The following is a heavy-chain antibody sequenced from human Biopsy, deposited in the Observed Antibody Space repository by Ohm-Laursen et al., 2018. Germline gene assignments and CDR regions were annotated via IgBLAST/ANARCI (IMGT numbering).Heavy chain of an antibody. CDR3: AREEDNSGYDYYGMDV. Sequence: GASVKVSCKVSGYTFPSYGISWVRQAPGQGLEWMGWISAYNGNRNYAQKFQGRVTMTTDTSTSTAYMELRSLRSDDTAVYFCAREEDNSGYDYYGMDVWGQGTTVTVSS. V-gene: IGHV1-18*01. J-gene: IGHJ6*02. CDR2: ISAYNGNR. CDR1: GYTFPSYG. D-gene: IGHD3-22*01.